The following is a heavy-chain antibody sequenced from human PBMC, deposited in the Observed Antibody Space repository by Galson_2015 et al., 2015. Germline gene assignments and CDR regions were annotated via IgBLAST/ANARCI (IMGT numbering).Heavy chain of an antibody. CDR2: ISASDGST. D-gene: IGHD3-22*01. J-gene: IGHJ4*02. CDR1: GFTFSSYA. CDR3: AKAPFWYCYDSSGYYAYFDH. V-gene: IGHV3-23*01. Sequence: SLRLSCAASGFTFSSYAMTWVRQAPGKGLEWVSAISASDGSTYYADSVRGRFTISRDNSKNTLYLQMTRLRADDTAVYYCAKAPFWYCYDSSGYYAYFDHWGQGTLVTVSS.